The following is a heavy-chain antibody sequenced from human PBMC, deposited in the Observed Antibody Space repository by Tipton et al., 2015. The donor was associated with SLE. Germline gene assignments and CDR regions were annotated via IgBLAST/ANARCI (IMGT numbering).Heavy chain of an antibody. J-gene: IGHJ6*03. Sequence: GSLRLSCAASGFTFSSYEMNWVRQAPGKGLEWVSYISSSGGTIYYADSVKGRFTISRDNGKNSLYLQMNSLRAEDTAVYYCARGTIFGVVVVDHYYMDVWGKGTTVTVS. CDR1: GFTFSSYE. D-gene: IGHD3-3*01. CDR2: ISSSGGTI. V-gene: IGHV3-48*03. CDR3: ARGTIFGVVVVDHYYMDV.